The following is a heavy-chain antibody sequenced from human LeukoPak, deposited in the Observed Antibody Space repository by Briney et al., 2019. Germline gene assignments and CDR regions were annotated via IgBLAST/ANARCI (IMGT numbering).Heavy chain of an antibody. CDR3: AREWFGQLYKDY. D-gene: IGHD3-10*01. Sequence: ASVKVSCKASGYTFTSYAISWVRQAPGQGLEWMGWISAYNGNTNYAQKLQGRVTMTTDTSTSTAYMELRSLRSDDTAVYYCAREWFGQLYKDYWGQGTLVTVSS. CDR2: ISAYNGNT. V-gene: IGHV1-18*01. CDR1: GYTFTSYA. J-gene: IGHJ4*02.